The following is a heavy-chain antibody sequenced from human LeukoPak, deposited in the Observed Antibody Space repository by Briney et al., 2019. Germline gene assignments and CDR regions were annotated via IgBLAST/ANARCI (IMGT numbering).Heavy chain of an antibody. J-gene: IGHJ4*02. D-gene: IGHD6-19*01. Sequence: GSTVILPCAASGFTFNSYDMHGLRQSTGKGLEWLSAIGTAGDTYYPGSVKGRFTISRENAKNSLYLQMNSLRAGDTAVYYCARSSGIAVAGIDYWGQGTLVTVSS. V-gene: IGHV3-13*01. CDR2: IGTAGDT. CDR1: GFTFNSYD. CDR3: ARSSGIAVAGIDY.